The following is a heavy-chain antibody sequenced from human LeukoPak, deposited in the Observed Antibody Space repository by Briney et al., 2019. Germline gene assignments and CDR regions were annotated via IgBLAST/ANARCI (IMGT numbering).Heavy chain of an antibody. CDR2: IGSRSSSI. CDR3: ARENSEAFDI. V-gene: IGHV3-21*01. D-gene: IGHD3-10*01. J-gene: IGHJ3*02. CDR1: GFTFSIYS. Sequence: PGGSMRLSSAASGFTFSIYSMNWVRQAPGKGLEWVSSIGSRSSSIYYADSVKGRFTISRDNAKNSLYLQMNSLRAEDTAVYYCARENSEAFDIWGQGTMVTVSS.